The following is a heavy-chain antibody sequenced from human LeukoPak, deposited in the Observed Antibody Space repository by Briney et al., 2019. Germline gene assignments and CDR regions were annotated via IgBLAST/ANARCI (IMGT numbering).Heavy chain of an antibody. CDR2: IKQDGSQK. J-gene: IGHJ4*02. Sequence: GGSLRLSCAASGLTFSSYWMSCVRQPPGKWLEWVANIKQDGSQKYYVDSVKGRFTISRDNAKNSLYLQMNSLSAEDTAVYYCAGAGLDYWGQGTLVTVSS. CDR1: GLTFSSYW. CDR3: AGAGLDY. V-gene: IGHV3-7*03.